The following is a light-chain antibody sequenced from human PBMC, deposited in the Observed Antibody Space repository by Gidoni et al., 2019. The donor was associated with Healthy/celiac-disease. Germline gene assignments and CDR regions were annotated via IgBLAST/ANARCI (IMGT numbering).Light chain of an antibody. Sequence: QSVLTQPPSVSGAPGQKITIPCTGSSPNLGAGHHVPWYQHLPGTAPKVLIFANRNRPSGVPDRFSASKSGTSASLVITGLQPEDETDYYCQSYDTSLSAYVFGTGTKVTVL. J-gene: IGLJ1*01. CDR2: ANR. CDR1: SPNLGAGHH. CDR3: QSYDTSLSAYV. V-gene: IGLV1-40*01.